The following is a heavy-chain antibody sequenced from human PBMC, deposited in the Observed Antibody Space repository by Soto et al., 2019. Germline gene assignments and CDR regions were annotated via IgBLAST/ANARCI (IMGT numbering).Heavy chain of an antibody. CDR3: AKDHLAVAGMDAFDI. V-gene: IGHV3-23*01. CDR2: ISGSGGST. Sequence: GGSLRLSCAESVFTFSSYAMIWVRQAPGKGLEWVSAISGSGGSTFYADSVKGRFTISRDNSKNTLYLQMNSLRAEDTAVYYCAKDHLAVAGMDAFDIWGQGTMVTVSS. J-gene: IGHJ3*02. CDR1: VFTFSSYA. D-gene: IGHD6-19*01.